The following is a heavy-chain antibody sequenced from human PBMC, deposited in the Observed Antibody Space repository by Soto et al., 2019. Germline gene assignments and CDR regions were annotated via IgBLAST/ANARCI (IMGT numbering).Heavy chain of an antibody. D-gene: IGHD4-17*01. J-gene: IGHJ4*02. CDR1: GFSLRGYS. V-gene: IGHV3-48*02. Sequence: EVQLVESGGGLVQPGGSLRLSCAASGFSLRGYSMSWVRQAPGKGLEWVSYISGTGSSIYADSVKGRITISRDNAENSVYLQMNSLGDDDTAVYYFARCAVYGHYGDYWGQGTLVSVSS. CDR2: ISGTGSSI. CDR3: ARCAVYGHYGDY.